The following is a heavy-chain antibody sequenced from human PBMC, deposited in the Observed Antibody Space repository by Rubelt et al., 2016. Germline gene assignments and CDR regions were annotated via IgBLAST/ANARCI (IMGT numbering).Heavy chain of an antibody. CDR1: GGSFSGYY. V-gene: IGHV4-34*01. CDR2: INHSGST. Sequence: QVQLQQWGAGLLKPSETLSLTCAVYGGSFSGYYWSWIRQPPGKGLEWIGEINHSGSTNYNPSLKGRVTIQVDRSRNQFSLKLSSVTAADTAVYYCARGSQVGSTSQIDYWGQGTLVTVSS. J-gene: IGHJ4*02. CDR3: ARGSQVGSTSQIDY. D-gene: IGHD2-2*01.